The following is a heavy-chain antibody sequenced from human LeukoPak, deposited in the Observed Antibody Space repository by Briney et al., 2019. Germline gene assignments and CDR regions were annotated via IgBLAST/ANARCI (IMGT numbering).Heavy chain of an antibody. V-gene: IGHV4-38-2*02. Sequence: PSETLSLTCAVSGYSISSGYYWGWIRQPPGKGLEWIGSMHHSGKAYYNPSLRSRVTISLDTSKNQLSVNLISVTAADTAVCYCAREWYCSSTSCHYYFEYWGQGTLVTVSS. CDR2: MHHSGKA. J-gene: IGHJ4*02. D-gene: IGHD2-2*01. CDR3: AREWYCSSTSCHYYFEY. CDR1: GYSISSGYY.